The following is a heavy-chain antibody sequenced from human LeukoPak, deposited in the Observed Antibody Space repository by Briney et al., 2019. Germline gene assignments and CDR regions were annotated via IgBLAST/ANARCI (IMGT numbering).Heavy chain of an antibody. D-gene: IGHD2-15*01. CDR2: VYYSGST. V-gene: IGHV4-59*12. CDR3: AREEDCSGGVCYLGNAFDI. J-gene: IGHJ3*02. CDR1: GGSISSYY. Sequence: PSETLSLTCTVSGGSISSYYWSWIRQPPGKGLEWIGYVYYSGSTNYNASLKSRVTISVDTSKNQFSLKLSSVTAADTAVYYCAREEDCSGGVCYLGNAFDIWGQGTMVTVSS.